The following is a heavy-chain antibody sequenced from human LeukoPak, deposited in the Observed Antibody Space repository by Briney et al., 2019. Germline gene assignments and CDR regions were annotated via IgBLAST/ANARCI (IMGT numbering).Heavy chain of an antibody. V-gene: IGHV4-34*01. CDR1: GGSFSGHY. Sequence: SETLSLTCAVYGGSFSGHYWSWIRQPPGKGLEWIGEINHSGSTNYNPSLKSRVTISVDTSKNQFSLKLSSVTAADTAVYYCARGDIVVVTATTYYYYGMDVWGQGTTVTVSS. J-gene: IGHJ6*02. D-gene: IGHD2-21*02. CDR3: ARGDIVVVTATTYYYYGMDV. CDR2: INHSGST.